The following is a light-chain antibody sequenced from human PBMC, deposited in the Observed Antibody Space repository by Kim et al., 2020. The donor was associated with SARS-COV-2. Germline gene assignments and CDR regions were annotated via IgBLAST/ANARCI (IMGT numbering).Light chain of an antibody. CDR2: GKN. J-gene: IGLJ3*02. Sequence: ALGQTVRITRQGDSLRSCYASWYQQKPGQAPVLVFYGKNNRPSGIPDRFSGSYSGNTASLTITAAQAEDEADYYCNSRESSTNHWMFGGGTQLTVL. CDR1: SLRSCY. V-gene: IGLV3-19*01. CDR3: NSRESSTNHWM.